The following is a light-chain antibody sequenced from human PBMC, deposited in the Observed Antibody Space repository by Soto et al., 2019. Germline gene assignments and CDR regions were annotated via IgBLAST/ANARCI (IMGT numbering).Light chain of an antibody. CDR3: KSYAGSNTYV. Sequence: QSALTQPPSASGSPGQSVTISCTGAGTDVGQYNYVSWYQQHPGKAPKLLIHHVSRRPSGVPARFSGSKSGNTASLTVSGLQTEDEADYFCKSYAGSNTYVFGSGTKLTVL. CDR2: HVS. CDR1: GTDVGQYNY. J-gene: IGLJ1*01. V-gene: IGLV2-8*01.